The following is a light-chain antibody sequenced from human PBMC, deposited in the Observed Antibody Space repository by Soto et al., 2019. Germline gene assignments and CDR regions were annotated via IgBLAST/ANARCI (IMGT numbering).Light chain of an antibody. CDR1: QSLLHRNGNTY. J-gene: IGKJ5*01. Sequence: DIVMTQSPLSLPVTPGEPASISCRSSQSLLHRNGNTYLNWYLQKPGQSPHLLIYLGSTRASGVPDRFSGSGSCTDFTLKISRVEAADGGVFCCLQALQSPPTFVQGTRLDIK. V-gene: IGKV2-28*01. CDR3: LQALQSPPT. CDR2: LGS.